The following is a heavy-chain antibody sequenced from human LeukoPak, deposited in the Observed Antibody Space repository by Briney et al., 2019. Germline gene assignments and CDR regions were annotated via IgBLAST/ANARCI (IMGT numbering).Heavy chain of an antibody. D-gene: IGHD5-18*01. J-gene: IGHJ4*02. CDR3: AKDTRGYSYGSFGY. CDR1: GFTFSSYA. CDR2: ISGSGGST. V-gene: IGHV3-23*01. Sequence: PGGSLRLSCAASGFTFSSYAMSWVRQAPGKGLEGVSAISGSGGSTYYADSVNGRFTISRDNSKNTLYLQMNSLRAEDTAVYYCAKDTRGYSYGSFGYWGQGTLVTVSS.